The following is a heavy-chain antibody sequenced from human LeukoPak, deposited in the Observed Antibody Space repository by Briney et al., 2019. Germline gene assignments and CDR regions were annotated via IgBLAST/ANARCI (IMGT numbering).Heavy chain of an antibody. D-gene: IGHD1-1*01. V-gene: IGHV3-15*07. J-gene: IGHJ4*02. Sequence: PGGTLRLSCGASHFAFTNRCMNWVRQAPGKGLEWVGRIASNTDGGTTDYAAPVKGRLTISRDDSKNALYLQMNSLKTEDTALYYCTTRTATTIYWGQGTLVTVSS. CDR1: HFAFTNRC. CDR3: TTRTATTIY. CDR2: IASNTDGGTT.